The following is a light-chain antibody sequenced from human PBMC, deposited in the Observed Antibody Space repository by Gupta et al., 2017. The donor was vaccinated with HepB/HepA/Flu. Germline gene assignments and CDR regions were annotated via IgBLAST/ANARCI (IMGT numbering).Light chain of an antibody. CDR2: DAS. CDR1: HVVTNK. J-gene: IGKJ4*01. V-gene: IGKV3-15*01. CDR3: QQYNNWRT. Sequence: EIGMPQSPATLPVSPGERATLSCRASHVVTNKLAWYQKKPGQVPRLLIYDASTRATGIQARFSDSGSGTEITLTISSLQSEYFAVYYYQQYNNWRTFGGGTKVENK.